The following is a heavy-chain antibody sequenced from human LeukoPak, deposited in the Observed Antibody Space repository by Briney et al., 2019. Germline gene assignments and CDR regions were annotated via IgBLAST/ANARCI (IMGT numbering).Heavy chain of an antibody. CDR3: ARGRLGELLDAFDT. D-gene: IGHD3-16*01. CDR1: GGSFSGYY. V-gene: IGHV4-34*01. Sequence: SETLSLTCAVYGGSFSGYYWSWIRQPPGKGLEWIGEINHSESTNYNPSLKSRVTISVDTSKNQFSLKLSSVTAADTAVYYCARGRLGELLDAFDTWGQGTMVTVSS. J-gene: IGHJ3*02. CDR2: INHSEST.